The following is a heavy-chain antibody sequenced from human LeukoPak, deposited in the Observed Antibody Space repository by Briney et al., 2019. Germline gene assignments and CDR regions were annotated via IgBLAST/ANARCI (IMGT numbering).Heavy chain of an antibody. J-gene: IGHJ4*02. CDR3: ARDPYCSSTSCYRWRYFDY. CDR2: ISSSGSTI. D-gene: IGHD2-2*01. V-gene: IGHV3-11*04. Sequence: GGSLRLSCAASGFTFSDYYMSWIRQAPGKGLEWVSYISSSGSTIYYADSVKGRFTISRDNAKNSLYLQMNSLRAEDTAVYYCARDPYCSSTSCYRWRYFDYWGQGTLVTVSS. CDR1: GFTFSDYY.